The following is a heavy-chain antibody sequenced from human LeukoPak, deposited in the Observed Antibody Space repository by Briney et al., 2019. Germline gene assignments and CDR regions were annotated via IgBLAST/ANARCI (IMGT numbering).Heavy chain of an antibody. J-gene: IGHJ4*02. CDR3: ARSGWFGELSDY. CDR2: INPSGGST. Sequence: ASVKVSCKASGYTFSIYYMHWVRQAPGQGLEWMGAINPSGGSTSYAQKFQGRVTMTRDTSISTVYVELSRLRSDDTAVYFCARSGWFGELSDYWGQGTLVTVSS. D-gene: IGHD3-10*01. V-gene: IGHV1-46*01. CDR1: GYTFSIYY.